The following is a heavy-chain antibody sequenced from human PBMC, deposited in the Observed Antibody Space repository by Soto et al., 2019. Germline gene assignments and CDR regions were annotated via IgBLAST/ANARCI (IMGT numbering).Heavy chain of an antibody. Sequence: SETLSLTCTVSGGSISSGDYYWSWIRQPPGKGLEWIGYIYYSGSTYYNPSLKSRVTISVDTSKNQFSLKLSSVTAADTAVYYCARGILDSSGWYFDYWGQGTLVTVSS. CDR1: GGSISSGDYY. V-gene: IGHV4-30-4*01. D-gene: IGHD6-19*01. J-gene: IGHJ4*02. CDR3: ARGILDSSGWYFDY. CDR2: IYYSGST.